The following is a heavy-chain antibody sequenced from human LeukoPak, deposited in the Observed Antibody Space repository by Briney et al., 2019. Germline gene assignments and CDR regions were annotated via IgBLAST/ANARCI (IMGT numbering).Heavy chain of an antibody. CDR3: ARENGSYYFTDY. CDR1: GFTFSSYA. D-gene: IGHD1-26*01. J-gene: IGHJ4*02. V-gene: IGHV3-64*04. CDR2: ISSNGGST. Sequence: GGSLRLSCSASGFTFSSYAMHWVRQAPGKGLEYVSAISSNGGSTYYADSVKGRFTISRDNAKNSLYLQMNSLRAEDTAVYYCARENGSYYFTDYWGQGTLVTVSS.